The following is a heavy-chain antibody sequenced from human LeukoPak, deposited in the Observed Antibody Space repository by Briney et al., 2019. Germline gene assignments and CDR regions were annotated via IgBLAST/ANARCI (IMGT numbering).Heavy chain of an antibody. CDR1: GYTFTGYY. J-gene: IGHJ5*01. CDR3: ARDVGSGDGHNLDS. CDR2: ISAYSGNK. Sequence: ASVKVSCKASGYTFTGYYMHWVRQAPGQGLEWMGWISAYSGNKKYGQRFQDRLTMTTDASTSTSYMELRSLGSDDTAVYYCARDVGSGDGHNLDSWGHGTLVIVSS. V-gene: IGHV1-18*04. D-gene: IGHD5-24*01.